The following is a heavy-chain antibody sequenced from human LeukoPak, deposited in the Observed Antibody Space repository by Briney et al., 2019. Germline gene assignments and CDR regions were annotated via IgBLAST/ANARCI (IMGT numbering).Heavy chain of an antibody. V-gene: IGHV3-23*01. CDR3: ANDPFVRGLTYDY. Sequence: GGSLRLSCAASGFTFSRFAMSWVRQAPGKGLEWVAAIGASGGSTYYADSVKGRFTISRDNSKNTLYLQMNSLSAEDTAVYYCANDPFVRGLTYDYWGQGTLVTVSS. D-gene: IGHD3-10*01. CDR2: IGASGGST. J-gene: IGHJ4*02. CDR1: GFTFSRFA.